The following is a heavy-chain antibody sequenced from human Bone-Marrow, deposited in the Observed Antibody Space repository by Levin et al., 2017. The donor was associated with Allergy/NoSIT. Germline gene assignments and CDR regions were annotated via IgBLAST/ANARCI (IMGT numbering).Heavy chain of an antibody. CDR3: ATGRTYNSNYRYY. CDR2: FNPEDGES. D-gene: IGHD1-7*01. Sequence: KSGGSLRLSCKVSGYTLSELSMHWVRQAPGKGLEWMGGFNPEDGESIFAQKFQGRVTVTEDTSTDTAYMELSSLRSEDTAVYYCATGRTYNSNYRYYWGQGTLVTVSS. J-gene: IGHJ4*02. V-gene: IGHV1-24*01. CDR1: GYTLSELS.